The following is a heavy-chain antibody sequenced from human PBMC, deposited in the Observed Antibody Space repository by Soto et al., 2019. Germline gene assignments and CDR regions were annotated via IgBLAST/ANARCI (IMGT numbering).Heavy chain of an antibody. CDR2: IYYSGST. Sequence: PSETLSLTCTVSGGSISSYYWSWIRQPPGKGLEWIGYIYYSGSTNYNPSLKSRVTISVDTSKNQFSLKLSSVTAADTAVYYCASTGYSSGWGGWGGWDYGMDVWGQGTTVTVSS. J-gene: IGHJ6*02. CDR3: ASTGYSSGWGGWGGWDYGMDV. D-gene: IGHD6-25*01. CDR1: GGSISSYY. V-gene: IGHV4-59*08.